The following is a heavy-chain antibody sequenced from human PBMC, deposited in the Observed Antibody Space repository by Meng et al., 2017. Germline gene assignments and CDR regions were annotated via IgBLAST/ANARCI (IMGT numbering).Heavy chain of an antibody. CDR2: ISYDGSNK. V-gene: IGHV3-30*01. J-gene: IGHJ4*02. Sequence: QGHVVESGGGVVQPVTSLRLSCAASGFTFSSYAMHWVRQAPGKGLEWVAVISYDGSNKYYADSVKGRFTISRDNSKNTLYLQMNSLRAEDTAVYYCASMGYWGQGTLVTVSS. D-gene: IGHD3-10*01. CDR3: ASMGY. CDR1: GFTFSSYA.